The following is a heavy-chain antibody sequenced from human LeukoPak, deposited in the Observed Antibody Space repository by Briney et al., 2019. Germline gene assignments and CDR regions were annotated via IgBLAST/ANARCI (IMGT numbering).Heavy chain of an antibody. Sequence: KPSETLSLTCAVYGGSFSGYYWSWIRQPPGKGLEWIGEINHSGSTNYNPSLKSRVTISVDTSKNQFPLKLSSVTAADTAVYYCARKDSYSGFDYWGQGTLVTVSS. V-gene: IGHV4-34*01. CDR1: GGSFSGYY. J-gene: IGHJ4*02. D-gene: IGHD2-15*01. CDR3: ARKDSYSGFDY. CDR2: INHSGST.